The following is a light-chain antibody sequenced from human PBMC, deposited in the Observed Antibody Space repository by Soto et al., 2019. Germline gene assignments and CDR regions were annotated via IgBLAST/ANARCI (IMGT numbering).Light chain of an antibody. J-gene: IGLJ1*01. CDR2: DVS. Sequence: SVLTQPASVSGSPGQSITISCTGTSSDVGGYNYVSWYQQHPGKAPKLMIYDVSNRPSGVSNRFSGSKSGNTASLTISGLHAEDEADYYCSSYTSSSTYVFGTGTKLTVL. CDR1: SSDVGGYNY. CDR3: SSYTSSSTYV. V-gene: IGLV2-14*01.